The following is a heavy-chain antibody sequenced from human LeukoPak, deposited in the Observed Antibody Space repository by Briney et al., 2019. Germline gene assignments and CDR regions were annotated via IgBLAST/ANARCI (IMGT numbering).Heavy chain of an antibody. V-gene: IGHV3-15*01. D-gene: IGHD6-6*01. Sequence: KTGGSLRLSCAVSGFPFSNAWMSWVRQAPGKGLEWVGRIKSKTDGGTTDDAAPVKGRFTISRDDSNNTLYLQMNSLKTEDTAVYYCTTDRPWRGVYWGQGTLVTVSS. CDR3: TTDRPWRGVY. J-gene: IGHJ4*02. CDR2: IKSKTDGGTT. CDR1: GFPFSNAW.